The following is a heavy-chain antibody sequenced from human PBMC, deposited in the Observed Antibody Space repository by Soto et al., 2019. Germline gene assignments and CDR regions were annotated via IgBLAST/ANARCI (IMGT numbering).Heavy chain of an antibody. V-gene: IGHV3-23*01. D-gene: IGHD6-13*01. Sequence: EVQLSESGGGLVQPGGSLRLSCAASGFIFSNYGMSWVRQAPGKGLEWVSVIGGSGRSTYYADSVKGRFTISRDNSKNTMYLQMNSLRAEDTAVYYCATVAPAAGTDYWGQGTLVTVSS. CDR2: IGGSGRST. J-gene: IGHJ4*02. CDR1: GFIFSNYG. CDR3: ATVAPAAGTDY.